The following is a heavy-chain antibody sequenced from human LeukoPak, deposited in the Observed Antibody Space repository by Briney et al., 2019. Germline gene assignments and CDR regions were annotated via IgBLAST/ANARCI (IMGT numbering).Heavy chain of an antibody. J-gene: IGHJ3*02. CDR1: GFTFSGSD. Sequence: PGESLRLSCAASGFTFSGSDIHWVRQASGKGLEWVGHIISKTNNYATADAASVKGRFTFSRDDSKNTAYIQMNSLKTEDTAVYYCTRHNYDRSGYGAFDIWGQGTMVTVSS. D-gene: IGHD3-22*01. CDR2: IISKTNNYAT. CDR3: TRHNYDRSGYGAFDI. V-gene: IGHV3-73*01.